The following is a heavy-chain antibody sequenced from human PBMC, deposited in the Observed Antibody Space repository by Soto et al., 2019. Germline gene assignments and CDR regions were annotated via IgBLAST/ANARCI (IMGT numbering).Heavy chain of an antibody. V-gene: IGHV1-2*02. CDR3: GRGRSGQIVVFY. D-gene: IGHD1-26*01. J-gene: IGHJ4*02. CDR2: IGPESGAT. CDR1: GYTFTGHY. Sequence: ASVKFSCKASGYTFTGHYIHWVRQAPEQGPEWMGEIGPESGATRYAQRFQGRVTMTRDMSITTVYMELNNLSPDDTAVYYCGRGRSGQIVVFYWGQGTPVTVSS.